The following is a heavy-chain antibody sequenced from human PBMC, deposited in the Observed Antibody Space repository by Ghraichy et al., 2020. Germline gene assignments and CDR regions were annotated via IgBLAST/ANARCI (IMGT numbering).Heavy chain of an antibody. Sequence: ASGKVSCKTSGYIFSKYGISWVRQAPGQGLEWMGWINTYNGNTKYGRKFQGRVTMTIDTSTTATYLELRSLTSDDTALYYCARDRDSSGWPNFDYWGQGTLVTVSS. CDR3: ARDRDSSGWPNFDY. V-gene: IGHV1-18*01. J-gene: IGHJ4*02. D-gene: IGHD6-19*01. CDR2: INTYNGNT. CDR1: GYIFSKYG.